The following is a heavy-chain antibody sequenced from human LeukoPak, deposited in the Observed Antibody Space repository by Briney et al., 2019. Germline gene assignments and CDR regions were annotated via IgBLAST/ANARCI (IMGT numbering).Heavy chain of an antibody. CDR2: INHSGST. CDR1: GGSFSGYY. CDR3: ARVYYTIFGVVIMDY. Sequence: PSETLSLTCAVYGGSFSGYYWSWIRQPPGKGLEWIGEINHSGSTSYNPSLKSRVTISVDTSKNQFSLKLSSVTAADTAVYYCARVYYTIFGVVIMDYWGQGTLVTVSS. D-gene: IGHD3-3*01. V-gene: IGHV4-34*01. J-gene: IGHJ4*02.